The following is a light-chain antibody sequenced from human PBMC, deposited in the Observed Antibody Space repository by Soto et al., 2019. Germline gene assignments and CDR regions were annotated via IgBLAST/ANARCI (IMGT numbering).Light chain of an antibody. J-gene: IGKJ5*01. CDR3: QKYNNWPIK. CDR1: QSVSTN. Sequence: DIEMMQFPATLSVSPGAIDTLSCRASQSVSTNLAWYQQKPGQAPRLLIYGTSTRASDIPARISGSGSGTDFTLTISSLQSEDFAVYYCQKYNNWPIKFGQGTRLEIK. V-gene: IGKV3-15*01. CDR2: GTS.